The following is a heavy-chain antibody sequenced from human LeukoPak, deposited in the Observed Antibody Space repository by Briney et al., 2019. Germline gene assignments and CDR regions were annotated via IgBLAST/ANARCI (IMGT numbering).Heavy chain of an antibody. V-gene: IGHV3-23*01. CDR3: AKDQGNFDY. CDR2: INTGGRT. D-gene: IGHD6-13*01. Sequence: GGSLRLSCAASGFTFSSYEMNWVRQAPGKGLEWISAINTGGRTYYSDSVKGRFTISRDNSKNTVFLQMNSLRAEDTAVYYCAKDQGNFDYWGQGTLVTVSS. J-gene: IGHJ4*02. CDR1: GFTFSSYE.